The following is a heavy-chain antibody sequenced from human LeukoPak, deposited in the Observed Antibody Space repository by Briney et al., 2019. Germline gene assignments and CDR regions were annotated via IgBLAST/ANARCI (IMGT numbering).Heavy chain of an antibody. CDR3: ASHYDIDY. Sequence: GGSLRLSCAASGFTFSRYWMNWVRQAPGKGLEWVSSISSGSSYIYYADSMKGRFTISRDNAKNSLYLQMNSLKAEDTAVYFCASHYDIDYWGQGTLVTVSS. D-gene: IGHD3-9*01. V-gene: IGHV3-21*06. J-gene: IGHJ4*02. CDR1: GFTFSRYW. CDR2: ISSGSSYI.